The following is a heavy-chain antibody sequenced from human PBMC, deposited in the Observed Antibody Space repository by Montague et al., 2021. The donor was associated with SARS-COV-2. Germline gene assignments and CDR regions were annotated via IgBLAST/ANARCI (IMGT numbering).Heavy chain of an antibody. Sequence: SETLSLTCAVYGGSFSGCYWSWIRKPPGKGLEWIGEINHSGSTNSNPSLNSRVTISVATSTYQNSLKLSSVTVAATAVYFCAGGFRSVVPAVLGVAFYYYFDMDVWGQGTTVPVSS. CDR1: GGSFSGCY. J-gene: IGHJ6*02. D-gene: IGHD2-2*01. V-gene: IGHV4-34*01. CDR3: AGGFRSVVPAVLGVAFYYYFDMDV. CDR2: INHSGST.